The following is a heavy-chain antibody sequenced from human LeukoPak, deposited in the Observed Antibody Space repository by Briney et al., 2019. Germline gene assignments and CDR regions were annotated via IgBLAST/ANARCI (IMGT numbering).Heavy chain of an antibody. CDR1: GGTFSSYA. CDR3: ARRPDIDAFDI. CDR2: IIPIFGTA. J-gene: IGHJ3*02. D-gene: IGHD2-15*01. V-gene: IGHV1-69*06. Sequence: GSSVKVSCKASGGTFSSYAISWVRQAPGQGLEWMGGIIPIFGTANYAQKFQGRATITADKSTSTAYMELTSLRSEDTAVYYCARRPDIDAFDIWGQGTMVTVSS.